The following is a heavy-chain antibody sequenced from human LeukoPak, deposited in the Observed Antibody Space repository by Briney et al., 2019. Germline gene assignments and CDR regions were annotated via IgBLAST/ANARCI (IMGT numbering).Heavy chain of an antibody. CDR2: IDPSGGST. Sequence: ASVKVSCKASGYTFTSYGISWVRQAPGQGLEWMGIIDPSGGSTSYAQKFQGRVTMTRDMSTSAVYMELSSLRSEDTAVYYCARDTGYSSSSDFWGQGTLVTVSS. V-gene: IGHV1-46*01. J-gene: IGHJ4*02. CDR1: GYTFTSYG. D-gene: IGHD6-6*01. CDR3: ARDTGYSSSSDF.